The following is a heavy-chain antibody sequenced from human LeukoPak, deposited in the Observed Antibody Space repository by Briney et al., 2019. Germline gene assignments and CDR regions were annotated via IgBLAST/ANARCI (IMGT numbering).Heavy chain of an antibody. CDR3: AKVPDYYDSSGYYW. D-gene: IGHD3-22*01. CDR1: GLTFSRCG. Sequence: GGSLRLSCAASGLTFSRCGMHWVRQAPGKGLEWVAFIRYDGSNKYYADSVKGRFTISRDNSKNTLYLQMNSLRAEDTAVYYCAKVPDYYDSSGYYWWGQGTLVTVSS. V-gene: IGHV3-30*02. J-gene: IGHJ4*02. CDR2: IRYDGSNK.